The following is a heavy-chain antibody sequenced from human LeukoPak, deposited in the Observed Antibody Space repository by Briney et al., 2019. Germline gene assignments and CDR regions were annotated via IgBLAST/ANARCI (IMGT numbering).Heavy chain of an antibody. Sequence: GGSLRLSCAASGFTFSDFSMSWFRQTPGKGLEWLSYIGRSGDTIHYADSVKGRFTISRDNAKNSAFLQLKSLRVEDTAAYYCARGSSVGYYWGQGTRVTVSS. CDR3: ARGSSVGYY. D-gene: IGHD2-15*01. J-gene: IGHJ4*02. CDR1: GFTFSDFS. CDR2: IGRSGDTI. V-gene: IGHV3-11*01.